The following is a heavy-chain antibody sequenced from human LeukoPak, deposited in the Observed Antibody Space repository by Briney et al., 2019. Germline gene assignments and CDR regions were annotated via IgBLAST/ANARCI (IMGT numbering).Heavy chain of an antibody. CDR3: AGRNWNG. Sequence: GGSLRLSCAASGFTFSNYWMSWVRQAPGKGLEWVAKINQGGSGEAYLDSVKGRFTISRDNAKSSLHLQMNSLTVDDTAVYYCAGRNWNGWGQGTLVTVSS. CDR1: GFTFSNYW. J-gene: IGHJ4*02. V-gene: IGHV3-7*03. D-gene: IGHD1-1*01. CDR2: INQGGSGE.